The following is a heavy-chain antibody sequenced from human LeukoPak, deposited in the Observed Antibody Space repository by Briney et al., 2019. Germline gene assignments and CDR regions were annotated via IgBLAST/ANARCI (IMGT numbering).Heavy chain of an antibody. CDR1: GGSFSGYY. V-gene: IGHV4-34*01. CDR3: ARSLYSSVIDY. J-gene: IGHJ4*02. Sequence: SETLSLTCAVYGGSFSGYYWSWIRQPPGKGLEWIGEINHSGSTNYNPSLKSRVTISVDTSKNQFSLKLSSVTAADTAVYYCARSLYSSVIDYWGQGTLVTVSS. CDR2: INHSGST. D-gene: IGHD6-19*01.